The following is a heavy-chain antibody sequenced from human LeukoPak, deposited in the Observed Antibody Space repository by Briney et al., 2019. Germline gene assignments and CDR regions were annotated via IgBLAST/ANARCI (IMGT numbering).Heavy chain of an antibody. V-gene: IGHV4-4*07. J-gene: IGHJ4*02. CDR2: IYTSGST. CDR1: GGSISSYY. CDR3: ARRMGSSSVGYYFDY. D-gene: IGHD6-6*01. Sequence: SETLSLTCTVSGGSISSYYWSWIRQPAGKGLEWIGRIYTSGSTNYNPSLKSRVTMSVDTSKNQFSLKLSSVTAADTAVYYCARRMGSSSVGYYFDYWGQGTLVTVSS.